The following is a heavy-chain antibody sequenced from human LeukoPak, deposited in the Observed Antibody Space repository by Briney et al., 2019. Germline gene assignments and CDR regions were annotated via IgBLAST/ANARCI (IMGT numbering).Heavy chain of an antibody. CDR1: GFTFSSYA. J-gene: IGHJ4*02. Sequence: GGSLRLSCAASGFTFSSYAMSWVRQAPGKGLEWVSLVSGDGGSTYYADSVKGRFTISRDNSKNSLYLQMNSLRTEDTALYYCAKDIGEGYTGYFDYWGQGTLVTVSS. V-gene: IGHV3-43*02. CDR3: AKDIGEGYTGYFDY. D-gene: IGHD1-26*01. CDR2: VSGDGGST.